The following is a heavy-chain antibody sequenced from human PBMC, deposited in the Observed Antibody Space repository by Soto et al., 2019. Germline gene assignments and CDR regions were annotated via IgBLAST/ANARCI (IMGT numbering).Heavy chain of an antibody. CDR1: GGSINNYY. V-gene: IGHV4-59*01. CDR2: IYYTGST. D-gene: IGHD6-13*01. CDR3: ARDHGAATATFDY. J-gene: IGHJ4*02. Sequence: QVQLQESGPGLVKPSETLSLTCTVSGGSINNYYWSWIRQSPGKGLEWIAYIYYTGSTTYNPSLKSRVSISVDMSKNQFSLKLSSVTAADTAVYYCARDHGAATATFDYWGQGTLVTVSS.